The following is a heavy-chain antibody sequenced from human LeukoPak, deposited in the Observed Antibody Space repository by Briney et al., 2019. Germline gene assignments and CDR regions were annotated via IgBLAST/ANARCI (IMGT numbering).Heavy chain of an antibody. CDR3: ASVGSYPTDY. J-gene: IGHJ4*02. CDR2: INHSGST. D-gene: IGHD1-26*01. V-gene: IGHV4-34*01. CDR1: GGSFSGYY. Sequence: SETLSLTCAVYGGSFSGYYWSWIRQPPGKGLEWIGEINHSGSTNYNPSLKSRVTISVDTSKNQFSLKLSSVTAADTAVYYCASVGSYPTDYWGQGTLVTVSS.